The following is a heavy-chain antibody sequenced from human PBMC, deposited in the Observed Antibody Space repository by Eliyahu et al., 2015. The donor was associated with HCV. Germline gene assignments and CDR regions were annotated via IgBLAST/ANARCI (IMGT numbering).Heavy chain of an antibody. CDR1: GXSFSSYV. CDR2: VVPLLGTS. Sequence: QVQLVQSGAEVKKPGSSVKVSCKASGXSFSSYVINWVRQAPGQGFEGMGGVVPLLGTSFYAPKFQGRVTIVPDESTSTVYMDMVSLASDDTAVYFCARTVNLVVPVTGRGWLDTWGQGTPVTVSS. V-gene: IGHV1-69*01. J-gene: IGHJ5*02. CDR3: ARTVNLVVPVTGRGWLDT. D-gene: IGHD6-19*01.